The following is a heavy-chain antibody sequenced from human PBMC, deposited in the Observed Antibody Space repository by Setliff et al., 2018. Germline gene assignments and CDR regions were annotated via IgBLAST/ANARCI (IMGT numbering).Heavy chain of an antibody. CDR2: IYPGDSDT. CDR1: GYSFTSYW. V-gene: IGHV5-51*01. D-gene: IGHD3-10*01. J-gene: IGHJ3*02. Sequence: GESLKISCKGSGYSFTSYWIGWVRQMPGKGLEWMGIIYPGDSDTRYSPSFQGQVTISADKSISTAYLQWSSLKAADTAMYYFARRDGSGSYPVGGAFDIWGQGTMVTVSS. CDR3: ARRDGSGSYPVGGAFDI.